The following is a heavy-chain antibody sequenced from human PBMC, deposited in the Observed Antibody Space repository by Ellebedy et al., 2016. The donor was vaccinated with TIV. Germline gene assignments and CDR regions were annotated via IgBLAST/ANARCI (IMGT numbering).Heavy chain of an antibody. Sequence: GESLKISXAASGFTFSSYAMSWVRQAPGKGLEWVSAISGSGGSTYYADSVKGRFTISRDNSKNTLYLQMNSLRAEDTAVYYCAKPRGSGYTHELDYWGQGTLVTVSS. J-gene: IGHJ4*02. CDR1: GFTFSSYA. V-gene: IGHV3-23*01. D-gene: IGHD3-22*01. CDR2: ISGSGGST. CDR3: AKPRGSGYTHELDY.